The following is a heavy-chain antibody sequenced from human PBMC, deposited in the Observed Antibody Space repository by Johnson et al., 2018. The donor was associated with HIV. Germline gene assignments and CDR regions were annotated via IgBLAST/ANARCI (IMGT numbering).Heavy chain of an antibody. CDR3: ARERAGAFDI. Sequence: QVQLVESGGGLVKPGGSLRLSCAASGFTFSDHYMSWIRQAPGKGLVWVSRINSDGRSTSYADSVKGRFTISRDNAKNKLYLQMNSLRAEDTAGYYCARERAGAFDIWGQGTMVTVSS. CDR1: GFTFSDHY. J-gene: IGHJ3*02. V-gene: IGHV3-11*01. CDR2: INSDGRST.